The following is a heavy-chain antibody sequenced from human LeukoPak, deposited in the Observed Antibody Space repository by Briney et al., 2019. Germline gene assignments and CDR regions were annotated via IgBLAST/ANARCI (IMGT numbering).Heavy chain of an antibody. D-gene: IGHD3-16*01. J-gene: IGHJ6*02. Sequence: SETLSLTCAVYGGSFSGYYWSWIRQPPGKGLEWIGEINHSGSTNYNPSLKSRVTISVDTSKNQFSLKLRSVTAADTAVYYCARGIRMGYYYYGMDVWGQGTTVTVSS. CDR3: ARGIRMGYYYYGMDV. V-gene: IGHV4-34*01. CDR2: INHSGST. CDR1: GGSFSGYY.